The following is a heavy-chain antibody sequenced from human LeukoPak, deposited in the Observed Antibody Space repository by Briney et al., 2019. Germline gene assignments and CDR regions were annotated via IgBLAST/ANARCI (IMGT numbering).Heavy chain of an antibody. D-gene: IGHD1-26*01. Sequence: GGSLRLSCAATGFTFSNYWMSWFRQDQGKGLEWVANIKYDGRETQYVDSVKGRFTISRDNAKNSLFLQMNSLRAEDTAVYYCARYLNSGPEDFWGQGNLVTVSS. CDR3: ARYLNSGPEDF. CDR2: IKYDGRET. CDR1: GFTFSNYW. V-gene: IGHV3-7*01. J-gene: IGHJ4*02.